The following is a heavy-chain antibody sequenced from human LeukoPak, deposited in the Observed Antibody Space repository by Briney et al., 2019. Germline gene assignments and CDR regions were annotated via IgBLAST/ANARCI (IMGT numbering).Heavy chain of an antibody. CDR1: GFTFSSYE. J-gene: IGHJ6*03. CDR2: ISSSGSTI. D-gene: IGHD1-26*01. CDR3: ARDPYSGSYGDYYYYYMDV. V-gene: IGHV3-48*03. Sequence: GGSLRLSCAASGFTFSSYEMNWVRQAPGKGLEGVSYISSSGSTIYYADSVKGRFTISRDNAKNSLYLQMNSLRPEDTAVYYCARDPYSGSYGDYYYYYMDVWGKGTTVTISS.